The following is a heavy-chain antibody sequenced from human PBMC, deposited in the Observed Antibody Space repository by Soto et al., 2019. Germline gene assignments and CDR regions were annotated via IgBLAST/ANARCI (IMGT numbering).Heavy chain of an antibody. V-gene: IGHV3-23*01. CDR1: GFTFSSYA. Sequence: GGSLRLSCAASGFTFSSYAMSWVRQAPGKGLEWVSAISGSGGSTYYADSVKGRFTISRDNSKNTLYLQMNSLRAEDTAVYYCATGYSGSRKDYYYYMDVWGKGTTVTVSS. CDR3: ATGYSGSRKDYYYYMDV. J-gene: IGHJ6*03. CDR2: ISGSGGST. D-gene: IGHD1-26*01.